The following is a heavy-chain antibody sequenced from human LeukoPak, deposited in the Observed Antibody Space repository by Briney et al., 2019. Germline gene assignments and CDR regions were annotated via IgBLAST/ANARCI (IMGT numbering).Heavy chain of an antibody. CDR3: ARHYGP. D-gene: IGHD4-17*01. CDR2: IYSSGST. Sequence: PSETLSLTCPVSGGSISSSYYYWGWIRQPPGKGLEWIGSIYSSGSTYYNPSLKSRVTISVDTSKNQFSLKLTSVTAADTALYYCARHYGPWGQGTLVTVSS. V-gene: IGHV4-39*01. CDR1: GGSISSSYYY. J-gene: IGHJ5*02.